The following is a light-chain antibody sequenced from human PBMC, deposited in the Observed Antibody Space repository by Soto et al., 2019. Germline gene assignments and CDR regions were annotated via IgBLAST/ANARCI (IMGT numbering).Light chain of an antibody. CDR3: QQRCNWVS. V-gene: IGKV3-11*01. Sequence: LTQSPAILSLSPGERATLSCTASQSVDTYIAWYQQRPGQPPRLLIHDTSHRASGVPARFRGSGSGTDFTLTITSLEPEDVAFYFCQQRCNWVSFGPGTRL. CDR2: DTS. CDR1: QSVDTY. J-gene: IGKJ3*01.